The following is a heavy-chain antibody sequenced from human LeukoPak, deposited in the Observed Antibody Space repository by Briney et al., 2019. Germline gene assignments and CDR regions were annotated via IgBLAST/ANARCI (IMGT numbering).Heavy chain of an antibody. J-gene: IGHJ4*02. D-gene: IGHD2-15*01. CDR1: GYTFSDYY. CDR3: ARGRLASPATPFDR. V-gene: IGHV1-2*02. Sequence: GASVKVSWKTSGYTFSDYYMHWVRQAPGQGLEWMGWIYPKSGGTSYARSFKGRLTMTRDTSISTVYMELSSLRSEDTAMFFCARGRLASPATPFDRWGQGTLVTVSS. CDR2: IYPKSGGT.